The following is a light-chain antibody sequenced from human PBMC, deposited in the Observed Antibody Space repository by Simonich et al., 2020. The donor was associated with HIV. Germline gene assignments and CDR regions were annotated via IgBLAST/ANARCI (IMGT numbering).Light chain of an antibody. CDR2: AAS. Sequence: DIQMTQSPSSLSASVGDRVTITCRATQSITRFLNWYQQKPGKAPKLLIYAASSLQSGVPSRVSGSGSGTDFTLTISSLQPEDFATYYCQQSYSTRFTFGPGTKVDIK. CDR1: QSITRF. J-gene: IGKJ3*01. V-gene: IGKV1-39*01. CDR3: QQSYSTRFT.